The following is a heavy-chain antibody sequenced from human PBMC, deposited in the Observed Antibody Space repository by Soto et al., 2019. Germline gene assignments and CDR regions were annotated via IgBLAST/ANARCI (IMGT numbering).Heavy chain of an antibody. V-gene: IGHV3-30*18. CDR1: GFTFNSYG. CDR3: SKDLDGLQGLVDSSFCFDY. Sequence: QVQLVESGGGVVQPGRSLRLSCAASGFTFNSYGMHWVRQAPGKGLEWVAVISYDGSDKYYADSVKGRFTISRDNSKNTLYLQMNSRRAEDTAVYYCSKDLDGLQGLVDSSFCFDYWGQGTLVTVSS. J-gene: IGHJ4*02. CDR2: ISYDGSDK. D-gene: IGHD3-16*02.